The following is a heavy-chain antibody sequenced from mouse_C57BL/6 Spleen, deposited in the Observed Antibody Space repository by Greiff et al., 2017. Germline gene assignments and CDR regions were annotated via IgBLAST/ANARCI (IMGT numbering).Heavy chain of an antibody. CDR2: IHPNSGST. J-gene: IGHJ1*03. CDR1: GYTFTSYW. CDR3: AREVTSRYFDV. V-gene: IGHV1-64*01. D-gene: IGHD2-2*01. Sequence: QVQLQQPGAELVKPGASVKLSCKASGYTFTSYWMHWVKQRPGQGLEWIGMIHPNSGSTNYNEKFKSKATLTVDKSSSTAYMQRSSLTSEDSAVYYCAREVTSRYFDVWGTGTTVTVSS.